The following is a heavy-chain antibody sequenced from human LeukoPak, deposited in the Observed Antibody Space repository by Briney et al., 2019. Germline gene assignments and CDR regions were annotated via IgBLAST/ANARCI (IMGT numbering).Heavy chain of an antibody. CDR2: IWNDGSNK. CDR3: AREWTRTGPFDY. Sequence: PGGSLRLSCVGSGFTFRSYGLHWVRQAPGKGLEWVALIWNDGSNKYYADSVKGRSTISRDNSKNTLYLQMNSLRAEDTAVYYCAREWTRTGPFDYWGQGTLVTVSS. J-gene: IGHJ4*02. D-gene: IGHD3/OR15-3a*01. V-gene: IGHV3-33*01. CDR1: GFTFRSYG.